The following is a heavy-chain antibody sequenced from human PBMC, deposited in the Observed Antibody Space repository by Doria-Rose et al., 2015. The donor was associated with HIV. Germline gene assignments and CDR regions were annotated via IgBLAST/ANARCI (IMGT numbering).Heavy chain of an antibody. CDR3: ARTANWNDGRVDF. V-gene: IGHV4-61*02. J-gene: IGHJ4*02. CDR1: GGSIGSGCYY. D-gene: IGHD1-20*01. Sequence: QVQLQESGPGVVKPSQTLSLTCTVSGGSIGSGCYYWSWIRQPAGKGLAGIGRTYIRGSTDYNPSLQSRVTISVDTSKNQFSLEVNSVTAADTAVYYCARTANWNDGRVDFWGQGTSVIVSS. CDR2: TYIRGST.